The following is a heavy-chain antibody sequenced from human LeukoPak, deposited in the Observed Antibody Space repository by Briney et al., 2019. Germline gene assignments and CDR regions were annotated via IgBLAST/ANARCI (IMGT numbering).Heavy chain of an antibody. V-gene: IGHV4-59*01. D-gene: IGHD3-22*01. Sequence: PSETLSLTCAVSGGSLSSYYWSWIRQPPGKGLEWIGYIYYSGSTNYNPSLKSRVTISVDTSKNQFSLRLSSVTAADTAVYYCGRYFYDSSDYYPPSFYDYYMDVWGKGTTVTVSS. CDR2: IYYSGST. CDR3: GRYFYDSSDYYPPSFYDYYMDV. CDR1: GGSLSSYY. J-gene: IGHJ6*03.